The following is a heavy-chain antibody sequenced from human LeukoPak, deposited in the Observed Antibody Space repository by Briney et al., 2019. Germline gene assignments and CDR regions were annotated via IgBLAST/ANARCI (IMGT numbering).Heavy chain of an antibody. Sequence: ASETLSLTCTVSGGSISSSSYYWGWIRQPPGKGLEWIGSIYYSGSTYYNPSLKSRVTISVDTSKNQFSLKLSSVTAADTAVYYCAREQYSSDWASNWFDPWGQGTLVIVSS. D-gene: IGHD6-19*01. CDR2: IYYSGST. V-gene: IGHV4-39*07. J-gene: IGHJ5*02. CDR3: AREQYSSDWASNWFDP. CDR1: GGSISSSSYY.